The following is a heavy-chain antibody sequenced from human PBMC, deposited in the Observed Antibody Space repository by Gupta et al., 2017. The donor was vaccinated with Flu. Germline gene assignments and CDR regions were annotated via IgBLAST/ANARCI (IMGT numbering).Heavy chain of an antibody. CDR1: GYSINSAYY. CDR3: ARDLGYSYGYDFYYGMDV. CDR2: IYHSGST. V-gene: IGHV4-38-2*02. D-gene: IGHD5-18*01. Sequence: QVQLQESGPGLVKPSETLSLTCTVSGYSINSAYYWGYIRQPPGKGLEWIGSIYHSGSTYYNPSLKSRVTMALDTSKNQFSLNLSSVTAADTAVYYCARDLGYSYGYDFYYGMDVWGQGTTVTVAS. J-gene: IGHJ6*02.